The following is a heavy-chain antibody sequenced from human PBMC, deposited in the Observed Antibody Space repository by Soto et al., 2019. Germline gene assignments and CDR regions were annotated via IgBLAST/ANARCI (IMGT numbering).Heavy chain of an antibody. Sequence: GGSPKLSCAASGLTFCSYLVHWVRPTTGKGLVWVSRINSDGSSTSYADSVKGRFTISRDNAKNTLYLQMNSLRAEDTAVYYCAKENGYSSSWFEFDYWGQGTLVTVSS. D-gene: IGHD6-13*01. CDR2: INSDGSST. V-gene: IGHV3-74*01. CDR1: GLTFCSYL. CDR3: AKENGYSSSWFEFDY. J-gene: IGHJ4*02.